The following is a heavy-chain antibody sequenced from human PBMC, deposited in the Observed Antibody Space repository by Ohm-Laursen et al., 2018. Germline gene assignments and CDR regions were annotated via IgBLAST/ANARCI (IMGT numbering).Heavy chain of an antibody. Sequence: SVKVSCKASGGTFSSYAISWVRQAPGQGLEWMGRIIPILGIANYAQKFQGRVTITADKSTSTAYMELSSLRSEDTAVYYCARSVVVPAAIHYYYGMDVWGQGTTVTVSS. CDR1: GGTFSSYA. CDR2: IIPILGIA. J-gene: IGHJ6*02. CDR3: ARSVVVPAAIHYYYGMDV. V-gene: IGHV1-69*04. D-gene: IGHD2-2*02.